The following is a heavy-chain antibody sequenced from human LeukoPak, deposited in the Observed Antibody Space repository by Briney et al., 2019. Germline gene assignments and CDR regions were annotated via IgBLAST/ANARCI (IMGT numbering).Heavy chain of an antibody. CDR1: GGSISSYY. CDR2: IYSSGST. J-gene: IGHJ4*02. D-gene: IGHD3-10*01. V-gene: IGHV4-59*01. CDR3: ARDLWFGELSD. Sequence: SETLSLTCTVSGGSISSYYWSWIRQPPGKGLEWIGYIYSSGSTNYNPSLKSRVTISVDTSKNQFSLKLSSVTAADTAVYYCARDLWFGELSDWGQGTLVTVSS.